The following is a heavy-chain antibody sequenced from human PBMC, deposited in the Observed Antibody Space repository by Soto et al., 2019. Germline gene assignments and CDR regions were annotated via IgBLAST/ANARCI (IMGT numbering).Heavy chain of an antibody. Sequence: QLQLQESGPGLVKPSETLSLTCTVSGGSISSSSYYWGWIRQPPGKGLEWIGSIYYSGSTYYNPSLKSRVTTSADTTKNKFSLKLSSVTAEDTAVYYCARHTLTGRNDWFDPWGQGTLVTVSS. V-gene: IGHV4-39*01. CDR1: GGSISSSSYY. CDR3: ARHTLTGRNDWFDP. D-gene: IGHD1-20*01. J-gene: IGHJ5*02. CDR2: IYYSGST.